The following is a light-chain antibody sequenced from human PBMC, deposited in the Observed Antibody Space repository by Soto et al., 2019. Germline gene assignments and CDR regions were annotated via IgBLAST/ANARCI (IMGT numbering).Light chain of an antibody. V-gene: IGKV3-15*01. CDR3: QQYYDVPA. Sequence: EIVMTQSPATLSVSPGERATLSCRASQSVSSNLAWYQQTPGQAPRLLIYAASTRATGIPDRVSGSASGTEFTLTLSSLQSEDSAVYYCQQYYDVPAFGQGTKVEIK. J-gene: IGKJ2*01. CDR2: AAS. CDR1: QSVSSN.